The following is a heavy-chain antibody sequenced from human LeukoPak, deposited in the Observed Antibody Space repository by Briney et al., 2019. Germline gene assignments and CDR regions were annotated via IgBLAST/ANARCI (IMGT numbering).Heavy chain of an antibody. Sequence: ASVKVSCTSSVYTFTVYYMHWVRHGSGQGLEWMGWIKTNSGGTNYAQKFQGTVTMTRDRSISTAYMELRRLRSDETAVYYCARGRITMVRGVNYWGQGTLVTVSS. CDR3: ARGRITMVRGVNY. CDR1: VYTFTVYY. J-gene: IGHJ4*02. CDR2: IKTNSGGT. D-gene: IGHD3-10*01. V-gene: IGHV1-2*02.